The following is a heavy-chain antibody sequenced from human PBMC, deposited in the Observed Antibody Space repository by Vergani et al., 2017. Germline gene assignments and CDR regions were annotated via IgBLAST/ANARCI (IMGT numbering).Heavy chain of an antibody. CDR2: IYYSGST. D-gene: IGHD2-15*01. CDR1: GGSISSSSYY. V-gene: IGHV4-39*01. Sequence: QLQLQESGPGLVKPSETLSLTCTVSGGSISSSSYYWGLIRQPPGKGLEWIGSIYYSGSTYYNPSLKSRVTISVDTSKNQFSLKLSSVTAADTAVYYCAGPARYCSGGSCYSNHFFDYWGQGTLVTVSS. J-gene: IGHJ4*02. CDR3: AGPARYCSGGSCYSNHFFDY.